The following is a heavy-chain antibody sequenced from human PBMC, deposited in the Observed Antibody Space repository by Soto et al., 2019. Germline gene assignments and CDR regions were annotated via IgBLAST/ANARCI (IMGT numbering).Heavy chain of an antibody. CDR3: ARDLGTFTYYDFRTFAVGY. Sequence: GASVKVSCKASGYTFTSYAMHWVRQAPGQRLEWMGWINAGNGNTKYSQKFQGRVTITRDTSASTAYMELSSLRSEDTAVYYCARDLGTFTYYDFRTFAVGYWGQGTLVTVSS. D-gene: IGHD3-3*01. CDR2: INAGNGNT. V-gene: IGHV1-3*01. CDR1: GYTFTSYA. J-gene: IGHJ4*02.